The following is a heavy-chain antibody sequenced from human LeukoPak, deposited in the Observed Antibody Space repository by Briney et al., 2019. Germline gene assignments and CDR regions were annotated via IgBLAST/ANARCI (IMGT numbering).Heavy chain of an antibody. V-gene: IGHV4-59*08. Sequence: SKTLSLTCTVSGSSISSYYWSWIRQPPGKGLEWIGYIYYSGSTNYNPSLKSRVTISVDTSKNQFSLKLSSVTAADTAVYYCARQASAIFGVVTYYYYYMDVWGKGTTVTVSS. CDR3: ARQASAIFGVVTYYYYYMDV. D-gene: IGHD3-3*01. CDR1: GSSISSYY. CDR2: IYYSGST. J-gene: IGHJ6*03.